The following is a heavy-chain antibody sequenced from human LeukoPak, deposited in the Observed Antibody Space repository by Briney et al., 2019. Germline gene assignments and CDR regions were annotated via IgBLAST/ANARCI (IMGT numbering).Heavy chain of an antibody. J-gene: IGHJ2*01. D-gene: IGHD3-3*01. V-gene: IGHV3-30*03. Sequence: AGGSLRLSCAASGFTFSSYGMHWVRQAPRKGLERVGVISYDGSNKYYADSVEGRFTIARDNSQNTLYLQMNSLRGEETAVYSCARRSGWY. CDR1: GFTFSSYG. CDR2: ISYDGSNK. CDR3: ARRSGWY.